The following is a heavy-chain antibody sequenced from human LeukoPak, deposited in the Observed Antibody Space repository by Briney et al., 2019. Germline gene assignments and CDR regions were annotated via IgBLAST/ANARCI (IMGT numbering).Heavy chain of an antibody. CDR3: ASPRSGDRGGYHDPCDI. V-gene: IGHV3-74*01. CDR1: GFTFNNSW. J-gene: IGHJ3*02. Sequence: GGSLRLSCAGSGFTFNNSWMHWVRQAPGKGLVWVSRINSNGARSYADSVKGRFTISRDNAKNTLFLQINSLRVEDTAVYFCASPRSGDRGGYHDPCDIWGQGTMVTVSS. D-gene: IGHD3-22*01. CDR2: INSNGAR.